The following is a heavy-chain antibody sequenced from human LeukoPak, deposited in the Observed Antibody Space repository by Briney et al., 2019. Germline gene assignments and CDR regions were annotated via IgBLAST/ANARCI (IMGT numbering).Heavy chain of an antibody. CDR2: ISASGSST. Sequence: GGSLRLSCAASGFTFNIYGMSWVRQAPGKGLEWVSAISASGSSTYYADSVKGRFTISRDNSKNTLYVQMKSLRAEDTAVYYCAKDRLVTADYFDYWGQGILVTVSS. CDR3: AKDRLVTADYFDY. V-gene: IGHV3-23*01. J-gene: IGHJ4*02. D-gene: IGHD2-21*02. CDR1: GFTFNIYG.